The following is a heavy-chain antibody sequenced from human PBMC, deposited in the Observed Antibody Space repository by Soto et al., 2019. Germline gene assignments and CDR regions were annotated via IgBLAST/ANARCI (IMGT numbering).Heavy chain of an antibody. Sequence: QVHLVQSGAEVKKPGSSVKVSCKASGGTFNTYTLIWVRQAPGQGLEWMGRIIPFLSITNSAKNFQDRVTITADKATSTAYMELTSLRSDDTAVYYCTFGTWSAATFDIWGQGTMVTVSS. D-gene: IGHD2-2*01. V-gene: IGHV1-69*02. CDR3: TFGTWSAATFDI. CDR1: GGTFNTYT. CDR2: IIPFLSIT. J-gene: IGHJ3*02.